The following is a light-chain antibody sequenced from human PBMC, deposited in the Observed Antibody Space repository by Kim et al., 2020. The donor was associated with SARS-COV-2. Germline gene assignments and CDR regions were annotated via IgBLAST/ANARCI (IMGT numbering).Light chain of an antibody. V-gene: IGKV3-11*01. J-gene: IGKJ5*01. Sequence: EIVLTQSPATLSLSPGERAALSCRASQSVNSLLGWYQQKPGQAPRLLIYDASNRATGIPARFSGSGSGTDLTLTISSLEPEDFAVYYCQQRISWPITFGQGTRLEIK. CDR3: QQRISWPIT. CDR1: QSVNSL. CDR2: DAS.